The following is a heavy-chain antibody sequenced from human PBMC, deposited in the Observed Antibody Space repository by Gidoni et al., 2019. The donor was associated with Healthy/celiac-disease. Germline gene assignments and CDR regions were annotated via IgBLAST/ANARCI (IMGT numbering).Heavy chain of an antibody. V-gene: IGHV1-69*01. Sequence: QVQLVQSGAEVKKPGSSVKVSCKASGGTFSSYAISWVRQAPGQGLEWMGGIIPIFGTANYAQKFQGRVTITADESTSTAYMELSSLRSEDTAVYYCARGTPGGDILTGYTGTYYYYGMDVWGQGTTVTVSS. J-gene: IGHJ6*02. CDR1: GGTFSSYA. D-gene: IGHD3-9*01. CDR2: IIPIFGTA. CDR3: ARGTPGGDILTGYTGTYYYYGMDV.